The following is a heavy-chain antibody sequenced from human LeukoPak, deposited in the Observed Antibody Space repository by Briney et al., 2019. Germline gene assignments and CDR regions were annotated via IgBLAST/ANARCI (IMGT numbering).Heavy chain of an antibody. V-gene: IGHV4-59*11. CDR3: ARDRRRERLHGFDM. J-gene: IGHJ3*02. Sequence: KPSATLSLTCPVSGGTLSRHYWSWIRPTPGKGLEWIAYIDDSGSTNYNPSLKSRLTISVDASKNQVSLKMSSVTAADTAVYYCARDRRRERLHGFDMWGQGTRVTVSS. CDR2: IDDSGST. CDR1: GGTLSRHY. D-gene: IGHD1-26*01.